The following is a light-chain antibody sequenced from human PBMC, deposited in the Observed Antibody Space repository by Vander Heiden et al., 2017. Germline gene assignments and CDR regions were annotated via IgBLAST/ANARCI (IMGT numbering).Light chain of an antibody. CDR3: IIWHSIAWV. J-gene: IGLJ3*02. CDR2: YKSDSAK. CDR1: SGINVGTYR. Sequence: QAELTRPSSLPASPGASASLTCTLRSGINVGTYRIYWYQQKPGSPPQYLLRYKSDSAKQQGSGVPSRFSGSKDASANAGILLISGLQPEDEADYYWIIWHSIAWVFGAGTKLTVL. V-gene: IGLV5-45*03.